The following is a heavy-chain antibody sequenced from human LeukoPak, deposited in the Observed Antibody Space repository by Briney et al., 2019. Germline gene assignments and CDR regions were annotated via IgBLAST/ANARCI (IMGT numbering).Heavy chain of an antibody. V-gene: IGHV3-30*18. CDR1: GFTFSSYA. J-gene: IGHJ4*02. CDR2: ISSDGRDK. Sequence: GGSLRLSCAPSGFTFSSYAIHCVRQAPGKGLEWVAVISSDGRDKHHADSVKGRFTISGDNSKNTLYLQTNSLRAEDTAVYYCAKDLRRIAAYYFDYWGQGTLVTVSS. CDR3: AKDLRRIAAYYFDY. D-gene: IGHD6-25*01.